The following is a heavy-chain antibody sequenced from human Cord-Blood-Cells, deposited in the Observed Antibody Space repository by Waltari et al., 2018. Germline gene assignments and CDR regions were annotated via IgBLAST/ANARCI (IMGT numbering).Heavy chain of an antibody. V-gene: IGHV4-34*01. CDR2: INHSGST. D-gene: IGHD4-17*01. J-gene: IGHJ4*02. CDR1: GGSFSGYY. Sequence: QVQLQQWGAGLLKPSETLSLTCAVYGGSFSGYYLSWIRQPPGKGLEWIGEINHSGSTNYNPSLKSRVTISVDTSKNQFSLKLSSVTAADTAVYYCARMDYGDFDYWGQGTLVTVSS. CDR3: ARMDYGDFDY.